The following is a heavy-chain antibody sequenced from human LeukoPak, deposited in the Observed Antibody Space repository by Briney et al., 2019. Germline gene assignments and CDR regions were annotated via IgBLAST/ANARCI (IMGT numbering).Heavy chain of an antibody. J-gene: IGHJ3*01. D-gene: IGHD5-24*01. CDR2: ISSSGNNA. CDR3: AKDIQLST. Sequence: GGSLRLSCAASGFTFSAHDMDWVRQAPGKGLEWVSLISSSGNNAYYADSVKGRFTISRDNSKNTLSLQMNSLRVEDTAIYYCAKDIQLSTWGLGTRVTVSS. V-gene: IGHV3-23*01. CDR1: GFTFSAHD.